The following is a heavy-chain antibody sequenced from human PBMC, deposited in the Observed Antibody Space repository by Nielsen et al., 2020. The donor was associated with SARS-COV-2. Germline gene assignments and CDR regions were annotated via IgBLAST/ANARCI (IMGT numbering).Heavy chain of an antibody. J-gene: IGHJ4*02. CDR2: ISSSSSYI. Sequence: LSLTCAASGFTFSSYSMNWVRQAPGKGLEWVSSISSSSSYIYYADSVKGRFTISRDNAKNSLYLQMNSLRAEDTAVYYCASTEYDSSGYYTPIDYWGQGTLVTVSS. D-gene: IGHD3-22*01. V-gene: IGHV3-21*01. CDR3: ASTEYDSSGYYTPIDY. CDR1: GFTFSSYS.